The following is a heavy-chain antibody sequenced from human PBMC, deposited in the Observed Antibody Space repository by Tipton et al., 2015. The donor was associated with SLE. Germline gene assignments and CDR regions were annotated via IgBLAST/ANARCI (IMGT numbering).Heavy chain of an antibody. CDR2: IYYSGST. J-gene: IGHJ4*02. CDR1: GGSFNGYY. CDR3: ARPPGTYPTGDY. D-gene: IGHD3-10*01. V-gene: IGHV4-59*08. Sequence: TLSLTCAVSGGSFNGYYWSWIRQPPGKGLEWIGYIYYSGSTNYNPSLKSRVIISVDTSKNHFSLKLTSVTAADTAVYYCARPPGTYPTGDYWGQGTLVTVSS.